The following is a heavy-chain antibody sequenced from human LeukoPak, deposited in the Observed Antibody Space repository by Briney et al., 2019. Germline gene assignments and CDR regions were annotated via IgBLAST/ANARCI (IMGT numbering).Heavy chain of an antibody. CDR2: MNPNSGNT. CDR1: EYTFTSYD. D-gene: IGHD3-22*01. Sequence: ASVKVSCKASEYTFTSYDINWVRQATGQGLEWMGWMNPNSGNTGYAQKFQGRVTMTRNTSMGTAYMELSSLRSEDTAVYYCARAFYYDTSGYWGYFDYWGQGTLVTVSS. V-gene: IGHV1-8*01. J-gene: IGHJ4*02. CDR3: ARAFYYDTSGYWGYFDY.